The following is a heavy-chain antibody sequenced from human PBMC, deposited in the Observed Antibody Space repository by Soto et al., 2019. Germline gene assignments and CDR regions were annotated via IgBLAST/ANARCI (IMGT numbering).Heavy chain of an antibody. J-gene: IGHJ4*02. CDR2: ISYDGSNK. CDR1: GFTFSSYA. Sequence: PGGSLRLSCAASGFTFSSYAMHWVRQAPGKGLEWVAVISYDGSNKYYADSVKGRFTISRDNSKNTLYLQMNSLRAEDTAVYYCARDDYYDSSGSLFDYWGQGTLVTVSS. CDR3: ARDDYYDSSGSLFDY. V-gene: IGHV3-30-3*01. D-gene: IGHD3-22*01.